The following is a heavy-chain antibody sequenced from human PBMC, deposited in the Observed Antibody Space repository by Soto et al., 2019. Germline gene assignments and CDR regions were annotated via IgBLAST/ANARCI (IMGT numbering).Heavy chain of an antibody. D-gene: IGHD6-6*01. CDR2: IIPIFGTA. CDR3: ARVAARPYPAYGMDV. CDR1: GGTFSSYA. V-gene: IGHV1-69*13. J-gene: IGHJ6*02. Sequence: SVKVSCKASGGTFSSYAISWVRQAPGQGLEWMGGIIPIFGTANYAQKFQGRVTITADESTSTAYMELSSLRSEDTAVYYCARVAARPYPAYGMDVWGQGTTVTVSS.